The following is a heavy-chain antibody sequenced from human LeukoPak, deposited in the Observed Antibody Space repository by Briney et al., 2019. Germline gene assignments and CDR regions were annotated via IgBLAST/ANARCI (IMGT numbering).Heavy chain of an antibody. Sequence: SETLTLTCAVYGGSFSGYYWMWLRQPPGKGLEWIGEVYQSGSTYYHHSLKGRVTISVDTSKNQLSLRVNSVTARDTAVYYWARGSFGDYDYWGQGTLVTVSS. CDR2: VYQSGST. V-gene: IGHV4-34*01. CDR1: GGSFSGYY. CDR3: ARGSFGDYDY. D-gene: IGHD4-17*01. J-gene: IGHJ4*02.